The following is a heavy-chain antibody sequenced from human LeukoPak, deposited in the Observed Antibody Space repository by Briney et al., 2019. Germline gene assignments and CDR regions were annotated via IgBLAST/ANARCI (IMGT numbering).Heavy chain of an antibody. Sequence: ASVKVSCKASGYTFTGYYMHWVRQAPGQGLEWMGWINPNSGGTNYAQKFQGRVTMTRDTSISTAYMELSRLRSDDTAVYYCARGAGYCSSTSCYKNFDLWGRGTLVTVSS. CDR3: ARGAGYCSSTSCYKNFDL. V-gene: IGHV1-2*02. D-gene: IGHD2-2*02. CDR1: GYTFTGYY. CDR2: INPNSGGT. J-gene: IGHJ2*01.